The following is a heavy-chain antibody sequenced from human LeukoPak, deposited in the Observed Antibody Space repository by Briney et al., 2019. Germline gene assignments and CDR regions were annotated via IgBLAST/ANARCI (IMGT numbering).Heavy chain of an antibody. CDR1: GGSISSYY. Sequence: PSETLSLTCTVSGGSISSYYWNWIRQPPGKGLEWIGSIYHSGSTYYNPSLKSRVTISVDTSKNQFSLKLSSVTAADTAVYYCARAVAGTTGGFWFDPWGQGTLVTVSS. J-gene: IGHJ5*02. CDR3: ARAVAGTTGGFWFDP. V-gene: IGHV4-38-2*02. D-gene: IGHD6-19*01. CDR2: IYHSGST.